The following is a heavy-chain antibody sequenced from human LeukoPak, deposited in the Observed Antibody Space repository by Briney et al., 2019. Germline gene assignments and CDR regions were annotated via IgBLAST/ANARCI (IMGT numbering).Heavy chain of an antibody. D-gene: IGHD4-17*01. Sequence: QSGGSLRLSCAASGFNFSSYAMSWVRQAPGKGLEWVSGISGSGASTYYADSVKGRFTISRDNSMNTLYLQMNSLRAEDTAIYYCARDQAVTRGYFDYWGQGTLVTVSS. CDR2: ISGSGAST. CDR1: GFNFSSYA. CDR3: ARDQAVTRGYFDY. J-gene: IGHJ4*02. V-gene: IGHV3-23*01.